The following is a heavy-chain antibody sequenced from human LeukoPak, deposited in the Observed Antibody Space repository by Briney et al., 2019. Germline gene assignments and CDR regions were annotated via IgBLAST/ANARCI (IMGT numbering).Heavy chain of an antibody. CDR1: GGSLSGYY. V-gene: IGHV4-34*01. CDR3: ARDVRTVPYYYYGMDV. CDR2: INHSGST. Sequence: SETLSLTCAVYGGSLSGYYWSWIRQPPGEGLEWIGEINHSGSTNYNPSLKSRVTISVDTSKNQFSLKLSSVTAADTAVYYCARDVRTVPYYYYGMDVWGQGTTVTVSS. D-gene: IGHD4-17*01. J-gene: IGHJ6*02.